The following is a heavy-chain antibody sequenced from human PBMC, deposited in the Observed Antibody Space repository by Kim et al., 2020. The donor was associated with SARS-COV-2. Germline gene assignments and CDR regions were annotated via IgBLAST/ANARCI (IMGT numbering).Heavy chain of an antibody. D-gene: IGHD2-21*02. J-gene: IGHJ2*01. CDR1: GYTFTSYA. CDR2: INTNTGNP. Sequence: ASVKVSCKASGYTFTSYAMNWVRQAPGQGLEWMGWINTNTGNPTYAQGFTGRFVFSLDTSVSTAYLQISSLKAEDTAVYYCAREFGGDVAAIYWYFDLWGRGTLVTVSS. V-gene: IGHV7-4-1*02. CDR3: AREFGGDVAAIYWYFDL.